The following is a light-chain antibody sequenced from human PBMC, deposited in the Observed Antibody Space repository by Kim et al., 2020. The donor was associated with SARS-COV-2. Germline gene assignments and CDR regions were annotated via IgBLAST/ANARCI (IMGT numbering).Light chain of an antibody. Sequence: ACVGDRVTSTCRASQDNSRYLAWYQQRPGKAPNLLICAASTLQCGVPSRFSGSGSGTEFALTISSLQPEDFATYYCQQLDSYPWTFGPGTKVDIK. V-gene: IGKV1-9*01. CDR2: AAS. CDR1: QDNSRY. CDR3: QQLDSYPWT. J-gene: IGKJ1*01.